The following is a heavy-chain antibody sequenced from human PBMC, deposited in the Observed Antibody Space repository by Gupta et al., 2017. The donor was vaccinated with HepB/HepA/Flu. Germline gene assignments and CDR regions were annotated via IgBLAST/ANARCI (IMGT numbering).Heavy chain of an antibody. D-gene: IGHD4-17*01. J-gene: IGHJ6*02. CDR2: IRSKAYGETT. CDR1: GFSVGAYS. V-gene: IGHV3-49*04. Sequence: EVQLVDSGGGLIQPGRSLRLPCTTPGFSVGAYSMTWVRQAPGKGLEWVGFIRSKAYGETTEYAAPVKGRFTISRDDSKNIAYLQMNSLKTEDTAVYYCTRGYGVFYYYGMDVWGQGTTVTVSS. CDR3: TRGYGVFYYYGMDV.